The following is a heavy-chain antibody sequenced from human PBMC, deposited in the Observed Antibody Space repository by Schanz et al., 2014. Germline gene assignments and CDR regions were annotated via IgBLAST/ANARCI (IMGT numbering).Heavy chain of an antibody. CDR2: TRNRANNYFT. Sequence: EVQLVESGGGLVQPGGSLRLSCAASGFTFSAYYMDWVRQAPGKGLEWVGRTRNRANNYFTEYAASVKGRFTISRDDSKNSLYLQMSSLKSEDTALNYRTRVAISPEGHGLDVWGQGTTVTVSS. D-gene: IGHD2-21*01. J-gene: IGHJ6*02. CDR1: GFTFSAYY. CDR3: TRVAISPEGHGLDV. V-gene: IGHV3-72*01.